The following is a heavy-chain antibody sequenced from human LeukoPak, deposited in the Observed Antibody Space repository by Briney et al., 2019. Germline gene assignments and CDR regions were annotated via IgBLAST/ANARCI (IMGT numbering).Heavy chain of an antibody. V-gene: IGHV4-61*10. CDR1: GGSISSGSYY. D-gene: IGHD2-2*01. CDR2: IYYSGST. CDR3: ARGIVVVPAALYYFDY. J-gene: IGHJ4*02. Sequence: SETLSLTCTVSGGSISSGSYYWSWIRQPAGKGLEWIGYIYYSGSTNYNPSLKSRVTISVDTSKNQFSLKLSSVTAADTAVYYCARGIVVVPAALYYFDYWGQGTLVTVSS.